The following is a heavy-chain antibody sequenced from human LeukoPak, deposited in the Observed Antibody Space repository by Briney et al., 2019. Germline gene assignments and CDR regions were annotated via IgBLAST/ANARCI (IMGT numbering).Heavy chain of an antibody. Sequence: PSETLSLTCTVSGGSISSYYWSWIRQPAGKGLEWIGRIYTSGSTNYNPSLKSRVTMSVDTSKNQFSLKLSSVTAADTAVYYCARGFRYCSSTSCQGFYWYFDLWGRGTLVTVSS. CDR2: IYTSGST. V-gene: IGHV4-4*07. CDR1: GGSISSYY. CDR3: ARGFRYCSSTSCQGFYWYFDL. D-gene: IGHD2-2*01. J-gene: IGHJ2*01.